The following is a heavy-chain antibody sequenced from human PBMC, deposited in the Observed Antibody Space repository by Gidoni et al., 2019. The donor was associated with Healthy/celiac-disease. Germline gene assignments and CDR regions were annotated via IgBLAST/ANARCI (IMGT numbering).Heavy chain of an antibody. Sequence: QVQLQESGPGLVKPSQTLSLTCTVSGGSISSGGYYWSWIRQHPGKGLGWIGYLYYSGSTYFNPFLKGRVTISVNTSKNPFSLELSFVTAADTAVYFCARDQYSSGLYLGPFDIWGPGTMVTVSS. CDR2: LYYSGST. CDR1: GGSISSGGYY. CDR3: ARDQYSSGLYLGPFDI. D-gene: IGHD6-19*01. V-gene: IGHV4-31*03. J-gene: IGHJ3*02.